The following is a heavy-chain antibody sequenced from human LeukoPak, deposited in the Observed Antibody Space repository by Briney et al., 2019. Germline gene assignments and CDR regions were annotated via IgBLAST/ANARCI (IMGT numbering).Heavy chain of an antibody. V-gene: IGHV1-2*02. CDR3: ARLVGLSTTASY. D-gene: IGHD5/OR15-5a*01. Sequence: GASVKLFCNASGNTFIGYYLHWGRQAPGQGLEWMGWINPTSGGTNYAQKFQDRVTMTRDTSINTAYMELSRLTSDDTAVYYCARLVGLSTTASYWGQGTLVIVSS. CDR1: GNTFIGYY. CDR2: INPTSGGT. J-gene: IGHJ4*02.